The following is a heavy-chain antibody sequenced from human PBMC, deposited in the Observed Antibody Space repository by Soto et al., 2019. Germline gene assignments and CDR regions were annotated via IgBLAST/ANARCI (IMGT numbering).Heavy chain of an antibody. CDR1: GGSISSSSYY. Sequence: SETLSLTCTVSGGSISSSSYYWGWIRQPPGKGLEWIGSIYYSGSTYYNPSLKSRVTISVDTSKNQFSLKLSSVTAADTAVYYCARHRPNGSGSYYHLDYWGQGTLVTVSS. D-gene: IGHD3-10*01. CDR2: IYYSGST. CDR3: ARHRPNGSGSYYHLDY. J-gene: IGHJ4*02. V-gene: IGHV4-39*01.